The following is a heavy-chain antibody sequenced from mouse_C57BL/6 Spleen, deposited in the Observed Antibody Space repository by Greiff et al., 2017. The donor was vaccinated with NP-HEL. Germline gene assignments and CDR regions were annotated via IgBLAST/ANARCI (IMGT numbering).Heavy chain of an antibody. Sequence: EVKVVESGGGLVQPKGSLKLSCAASGFSFNTYAMNWVRQAPGKGLEWVARIRSKSNNYATYYADSVKDRFTISRDDSESMLYLQMNNLKTEDTAMYYCVRSQFITTPVGYFDVWGTGTTVTVSS. D-gene: IGHD1-1*01. J-gene: IGHJ1*03. CDR2: IRSKSNNYAT. CDR3: VRSQFITTPVGYFDV. V-gene: IGHV10-1*01. CDR1: GFSFNTYA.